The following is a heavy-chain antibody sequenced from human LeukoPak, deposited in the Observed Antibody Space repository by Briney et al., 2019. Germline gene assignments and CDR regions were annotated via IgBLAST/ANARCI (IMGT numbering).Heavy chain of an antibody. J-gene: IGHJ4*02. D-gene: IGHD6-19*01. CDR3: ARDLTFYCSGRNKGEFDY. V-gene: IGHV1-8*01. CDR2: MNPNGGNT. CDR1: GYTFTSYD. Sequence: ASVTVSCKASGYTFTSYDINWVRQATGQGLEWMGWMNPNGGNTGYAQKFQGRVTMTRNTSISTAYMELSSLRSEDTAVYYCARDLTFYCSGRNKGEFDYWGQGTLVTVSS.